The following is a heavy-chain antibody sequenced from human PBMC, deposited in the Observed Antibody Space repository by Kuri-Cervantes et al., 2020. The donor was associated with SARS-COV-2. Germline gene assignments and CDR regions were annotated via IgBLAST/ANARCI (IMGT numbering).Heavy chain of an antibody. CDR1: GFTFSSYA. Sequence: GESLKISCAASGFTFSSYAMSWVRQAPGKGLEWVSAISGSGSRTYYADSVKGRFTISRDNSKNTLYLQMNSPRAEDTAVYYCARASGNDYVWGSYYWGQGTLVTVSS. J-gene: IGHJ4*02. V-gene: IGHV3-23*01. D-gene: IGHD3-16*01. CDR2: ISGSGSRT. CDR3: ARASGNDYVWGSYY.